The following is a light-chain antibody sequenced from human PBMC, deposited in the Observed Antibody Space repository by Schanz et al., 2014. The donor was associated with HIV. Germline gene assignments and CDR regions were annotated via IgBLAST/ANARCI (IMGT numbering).Light chain of an antibody. CDR2: ANT. J-gene: IGLJ3*02. V-gene: IGLV1-40*01. CDR1: SSNIGAGYD. Sequence: QSVLTQPPSVSGAPGQRVSISCTGSSSNIGAGYDVHWYQQLPGTAPKLLIYANTNRPSGVPDRFSGSRSGTSASLAITGLQAEDEADYYCQTYDSGISGVVFGGGTKLTVL. CDR3: QTYDSGISGVV.